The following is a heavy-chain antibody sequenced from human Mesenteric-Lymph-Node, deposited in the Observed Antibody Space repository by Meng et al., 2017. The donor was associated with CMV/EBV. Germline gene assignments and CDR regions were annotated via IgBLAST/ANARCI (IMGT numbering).Heavy chain of an antibody. CDR2: IYSGGST. V-gene: IGHV3-53*01. CDR3: ARDWGTPSSTFGSYYYGMDV. Sequence: GGSLRLSCAASGFTVSSNYMSWVRQAPGKGLEWVSVIYSGGSTYYADSVKGQFTISRDNSKNTLYLQMNSLRAEDTAVYYCARDWGTPSSTFGSYYYGMDVWGQGTTVTVSS. D-gene: IGHD2-2*01. J-gene: IGHJ6*02. CDR1: GFTVSSNY.